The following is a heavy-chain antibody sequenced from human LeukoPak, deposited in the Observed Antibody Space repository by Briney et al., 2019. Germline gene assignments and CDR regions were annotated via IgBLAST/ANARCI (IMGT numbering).Heavy chain of an antibody. V-gene: IGHV1-3*01. CDR1: GYTFTSYA. CDR2: INAGNGNT. D-gene: IGHD6-6*01. Sequence: ASVKVSCKASGYTFTSYAMHWVRQAPGQRLEWMGWINAGNGNTKSSQKFQGRVTITRDTSASTAYMELSSLRSEDTAVYYCATPRYSSSSGAYGMDVWGQGTTVTVSS. J-gene: IGHJ6*02. CDR3: ATPRYSSSSGAYGMDV.